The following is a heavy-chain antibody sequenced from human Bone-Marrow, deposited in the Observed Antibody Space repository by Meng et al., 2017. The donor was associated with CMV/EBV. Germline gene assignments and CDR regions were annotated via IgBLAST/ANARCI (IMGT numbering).Heavy chain of an antibody. CDR3: ARVEESYYYDSSGYSDY. J-gene: IGHJ4*02. D-gene: IGHD3-22*01. V-gene: IGHV3-21*01. Sequence: GESLKISCGASGFTFSSYSMNWVRQAPGKGLEWVSSISSSSSYIYYADSVKGRFTISRDNAKNSLYLQMNSLRAEDTAVYYCARVEESYYYDSSGYSDYWGQGTLVTVSS. CDR2: ISSSSSYI. CDR1: GFTFSSYS.